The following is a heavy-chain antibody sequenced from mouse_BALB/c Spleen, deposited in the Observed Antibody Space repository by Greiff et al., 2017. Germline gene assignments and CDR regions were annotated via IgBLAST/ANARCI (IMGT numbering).Heavy chain of an antibody. Sequence: EVKLVESGGGLVETGGSLKLSCAASGFTFSDYYMYWVRQTPEKRLEWVATISDGGSYTYYPDSVKGRFTISRDNAKNNLYLQMSSLKSEDTAMYYCARHERLRPNYYAMDYWGQGTSVTVSS. CDR3: ARHERLRPNYYAMDY. V-gene: IGHV5-4*02. D-gene: IGHD2-4*01. J-gene: IGHJ4*01. CDR2: ISDGGSYT. CDR1: GFTFSDYY.